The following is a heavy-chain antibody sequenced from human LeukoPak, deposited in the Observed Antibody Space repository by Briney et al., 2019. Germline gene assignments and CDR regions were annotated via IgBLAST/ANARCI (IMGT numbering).Heavy chain of an antibody. CDR1: GYTFTGYY. V-gene: IGHV1-2*02. CDR2: INPNSGGT. Sequence: ASVKVSCKATGYTFTGYYMHWVRQAPGQGLEWMGWINPNSGGTNYEQKFQGRVTMTWDTSISTAYMELSRLRSDDTAVYYCARDGYCSSTCCYPNWFDPWGEGTLVTVSS. J-gene: IGHJ5*02. CDR3: ARDGYCSSTCCYPNWFDP. D-gene: IGHD2-2*03.